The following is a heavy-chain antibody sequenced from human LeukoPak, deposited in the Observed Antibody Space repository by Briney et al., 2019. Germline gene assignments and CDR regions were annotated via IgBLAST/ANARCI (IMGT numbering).Heavy chain of an antibody. Sequence: SETLSLTCTVSGGSISSSSYYWGWIRQPPGKGLEWIGYIYYSGSTNYNPSLKSRVTISVDTSKNQFSLKLSSVTAADTAVYYCARDSRDGYNSGVLGYWGQGTLVTVSS. CDR2: IYYSGST. V-gene: IGHV4-61*01. CDR1: GGSISSSSYY. J-gene: IGHJ4*02. D-gene: IGHD5-24*01. CDR3: ARDSRDGYNSGVLGY.